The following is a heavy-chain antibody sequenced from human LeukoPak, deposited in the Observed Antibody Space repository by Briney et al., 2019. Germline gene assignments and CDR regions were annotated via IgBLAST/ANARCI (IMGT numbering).Heavy chain of an antibody. CDR1: GYTFTNYG. CDR2: ISGYDGNT. V-gene: IGHV1-18*01. J-gene: IGHJ4*02. Sequence: ASVKVSCKASGYTFTNYGISWVRQAPGQGLEWMGWISGYDGNTNYAQNLQGRVAMTTDTSTSTAYMEERSLRSDDTAVYYCARGGRRSGYTEFDYWGQGTLVTVSS. CDR3: ARGGRRSGYTEFDY. D-gene: IGHD3-16*02.